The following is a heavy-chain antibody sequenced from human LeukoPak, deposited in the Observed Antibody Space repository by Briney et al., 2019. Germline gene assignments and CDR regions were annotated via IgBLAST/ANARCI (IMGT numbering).Heavy chain of an antibody. Sequence: PSETLSLTCAVSGGSISSGGYSWSWIRQPPGKSLEWIGDVYHSGSTHYNPSLKSRVTISVDRSKNQFSLKLTSVTAADTAVYYCARGTPPPAWFDPWGQGTLVTVSS. CDR2: VYHSGST. J-gene: IGHJ5*02. V-gene: IGHV4-30-2*01. CDR1: GGSISSGGYS. CDR3: ARGTPPPAWFDP.